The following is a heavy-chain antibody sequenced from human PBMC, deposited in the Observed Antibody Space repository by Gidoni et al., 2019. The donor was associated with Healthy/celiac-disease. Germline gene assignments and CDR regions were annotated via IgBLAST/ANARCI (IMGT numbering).Heavy chain of an antibody. V-gene: IGHV1-8*01. J-gene: IGHJ3*02. Sequence: QVQLLQSGAEVKKPGASVKVSCKASGYTFTSYAINWVRQAAGQGLEWMGWMNPNSGNTGYAQKFQGRVTMTRNTSISTAYMELSSLRSEDTAVYYCASVAADHDAFDIWGQGTMVTVSS. CDR1: GYTFTSYA. D-gene: IGHD6-25*01. CDR3: ASVAADHDAFDI. CDR2: MNPNSGNT.